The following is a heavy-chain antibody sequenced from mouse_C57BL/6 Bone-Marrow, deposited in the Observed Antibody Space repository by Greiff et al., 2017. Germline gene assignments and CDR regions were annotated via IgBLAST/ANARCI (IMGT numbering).Heavy chain of an antibody. CDR2: IYPRDGST. D-gene: IGHD3-2*02. J-gene: IGHJ1*03. CDR3: ARSGSNGYFDV. Sequence: VQLVESGPELVKPGASVKLSCKASGYTFTSYDINWVKQRPGQGLEWIGWIYPRDGSTKYNEKFKGKATLTVDTSSSTAYMELHSLTSEDSAVYFCARSGSNGYFDVWGTGTTVTVSS. CDR1: GYTFTSYD. V-gene: IGHV1-85*01.